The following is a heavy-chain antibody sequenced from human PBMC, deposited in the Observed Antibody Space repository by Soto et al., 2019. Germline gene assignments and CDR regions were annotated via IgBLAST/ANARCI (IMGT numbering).Heavy chain of an antibody. V-gene: IGHV3-23*01. Sequence: PGGSLRLSCAASGFTFRNNAMSWVRQTPEKGLEWVSAISGGGGSAYYADSVKGRFTISRDNSKNTLYLQMNSLRAEDTAVYYCAKGPYYDILTGYPHWFDPWGQGTLVTVSS. D-gene: IGHD3-9*01. CDR2: ISGGGGSA. CDR1: GFTFRNNA. CDR3: AKGPYYDILTGYPHWFDP. J-gene: IGHJ5*02.